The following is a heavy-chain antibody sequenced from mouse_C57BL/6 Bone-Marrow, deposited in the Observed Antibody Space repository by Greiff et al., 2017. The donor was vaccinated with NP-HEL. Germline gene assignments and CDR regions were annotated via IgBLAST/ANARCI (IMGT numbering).Heavy chain of an antibody. J-gene: IGHJ1*03. V-gene: IGHV1-78*01. CDR2: IYPRDGST. D-gene: IGHD1-3*01. Sequence: QVQLQQSDAELVKPGASVKISCKASGYTFTDHTIHWMKQRPEQGLEWIGYIYPRDGSTKYNEKFKGKATLTADNSSSTAYMQLNSLTSEDTAVYFCTGFHNSAGVGYFDVWGTGTTVTVSS. CDR3: TGFHNSAGVGYFDV. CDR1: GYTFTDHT.